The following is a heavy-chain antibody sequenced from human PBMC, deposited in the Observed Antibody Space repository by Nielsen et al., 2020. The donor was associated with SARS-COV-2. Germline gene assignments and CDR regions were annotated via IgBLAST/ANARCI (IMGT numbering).Heavy chain of an antibody. CDR1: GFSLSTSGVG. Sequence: SGPTLVKPTQTLTLTCTFSGFSLSTSGVGVGWIRQPPGKALEWLALIYWNDDKRYSPSLKSRLTITKDTSKNQVVLTMTNMDPVDTATYYCAHGIAGTTVECWFDPWGQGTLVTVSS. D-gene: IGHD1-1*01. CDR2: IYWNDDK. CDR3: AHGIAGTTVECWFDP. J-gene: IGHJ5*02. V-gene: IGHV2-5*01.